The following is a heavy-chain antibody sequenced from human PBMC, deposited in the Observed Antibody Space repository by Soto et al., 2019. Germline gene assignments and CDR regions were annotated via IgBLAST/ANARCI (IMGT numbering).Heavy chain of an antibody. CDR2: IYYSGST. J-gene: IGHJ6*02. CDR1: GGSISSSSYY. V-gene: IGHV4-39*01. CDR3: ARHPDALGYYYYGMDV. Sequence: QLQLQESGPGLVKPSETLSLTCTVSGGSISSSSYYWGWIRQPPGKGLEWIGSIYYSGSTYYNPSLKSRVTISVDTSKNQFSLKLSSVTAADTAVYYCARHPDALGYYYYGMDVWGQGTTVTVSS.